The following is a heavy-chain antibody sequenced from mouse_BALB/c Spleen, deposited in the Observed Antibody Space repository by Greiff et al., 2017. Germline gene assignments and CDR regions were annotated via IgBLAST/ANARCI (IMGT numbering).Heavy chain of an antibody. J-gene: IGHJ2*01. CDR2: INSNGGST. Sequence: EVKLMESGGGLVKLGGSLKLSCAASGFTFSSYYMSWVRQTPEKRLELVAAINSNGGSTYYPDTVKDRFTISRDNAKNTLYLQMSSLKSEDTALYYCAREGLLLRGFDYWGQGTTLTVSS. CDR3: AREGLLLRGFDY. CDR1: GFTFSSYY. D-gene: IGHD1-1*01. V-gene: IGHV5-6-2*01.